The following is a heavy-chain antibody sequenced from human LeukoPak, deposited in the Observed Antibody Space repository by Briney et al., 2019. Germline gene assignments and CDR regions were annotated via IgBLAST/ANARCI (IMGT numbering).Heavy chain of an antibody. CDR1: GFTFSTYE. CDR3: ARTRAVAGDFDS. J-gene: IGHJ4*02. D-gene: IGHD6-19*01. V-gene: IGHV3-48*03. Sequence: PGGSLRLSCAASGFTFSTYEINWIRQAPGRGLEWVSYISGGGSIIYYADSVKGRFTISRDNAKKSLYLQMNSLRAEDTAVYYCARTRAVAGDFDSWGKGTLVTVSS. CDR2: ISGGGSII.